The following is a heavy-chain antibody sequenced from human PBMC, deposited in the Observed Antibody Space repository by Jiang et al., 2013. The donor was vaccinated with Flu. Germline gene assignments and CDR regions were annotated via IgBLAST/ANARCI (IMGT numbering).Heavy chain of an antibody. Sequence: GPGLVKPSETLSLTCTVSGGSISSYYWSWIRQPPGKGLEWIGYIYYSGSTNYNPSLKSRITISVDTSKNQFSLKLSSVTAADTAVYYCARQNYASAFDIWGQGTMVTVSS. D-gene: IGHD1-7*01. CDR2: IYYSGST. J-gene: IGHJ3*02. V-gene: IGHV4-59*08. CDR1: GGSISSYY. CDR3: ARQNYASAFDI.